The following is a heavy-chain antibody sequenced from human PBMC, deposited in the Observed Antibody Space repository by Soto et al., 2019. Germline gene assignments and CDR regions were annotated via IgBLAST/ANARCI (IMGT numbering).Heavy chain of an antibody. V-gene: IGHV4-59*01. CDR1: GGSISSYY. J-gene: IGHJ4*02. D-gene: IGHD5-12*01. Sequence: SEPHCVTWTVSGGSISSYYCSWIRQPPGKGLEWIGYIYYSGSTNYNPSLKSRVTISVDTSKNQFSLKLSSVTAADTAVYYCARGRDGYIRYFDYWGQATLGSVSS. CDR2: IYYSGST. CDR3: ARGRDGYIRYFDY.